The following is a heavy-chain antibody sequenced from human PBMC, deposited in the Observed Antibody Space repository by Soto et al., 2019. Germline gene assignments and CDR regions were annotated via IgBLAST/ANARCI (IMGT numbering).Heavy chain of an antibody. Sequence: ASVKVSCKASGYTFTSYYMHWVRQAPGQGLEWMGIINPSGGSTSCAQKFQGRVTLTRDTSTSTVYMELSSLRSEDTAVYYCARDKTRSYYYDSSGPPPDGYFDYWGQGTMVTVSS. CDR2: INPSGGST. V-gene: IGHV1-46*01. D-gene: IGHD3-22*01. J-gene: IGHJ4*02. CDR1: GYTFTSYY. CDR3: ARDKTRSYYYDSSGPPPDGYFDY.